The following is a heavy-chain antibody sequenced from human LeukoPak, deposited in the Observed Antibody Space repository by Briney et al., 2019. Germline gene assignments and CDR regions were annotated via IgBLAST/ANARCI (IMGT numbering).Heavy chain of an antibody. CDR2: INPGTGGT. J-gene: IGHJ4*02. V-gene: IGHV1-46*01. D-gene: IGHD4-23*01. Sequence: GASVTVSCKASGYTFTTYYTHWVRQAPGQGLEWMGMINPGTGGTIYAQKFQGRVTMTRDTSTSTVYMELSALRSEDTAMYYCVREAGYGGNPTTDYFDYWGQGTLVTVSS. CDR1: GYTFTTYY. CDR3: VREAGYGGNPTTDYFDY.